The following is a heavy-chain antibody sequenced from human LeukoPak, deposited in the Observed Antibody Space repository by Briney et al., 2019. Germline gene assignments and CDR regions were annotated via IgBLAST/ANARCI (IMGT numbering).Heavy chain of an antibody. V-gene: IGHV4-34*12. D-gene: IGHD4-23*01. J-gene: IGHJ4*02. Sequence: RASDTLSLTCAVYGESLNYYYRSWIRQSPGKGLEWIGDIFDGKTINYNPSLKSRVTISAATSSQQFSLNLKSVTAADTAVYFCASGAWAARLNSWAQGALVIVSS. CDR2: IFDGKTI. CDR3: ASGAWAARLNS. CDR1: GESLNYYY.